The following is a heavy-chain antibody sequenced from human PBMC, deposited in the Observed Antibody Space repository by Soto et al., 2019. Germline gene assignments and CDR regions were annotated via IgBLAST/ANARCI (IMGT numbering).Heavy chain of an antibody. J-gene: IGHJ6*02. CDR3: ARTKMWPSGWYGVYYYYGMDV. CDR1: GGTFSSYA. CDR2: IIPIFGTA. D-gene: IGHD6-19*01. Sequence: ASVKVSCKASGGTFSSYAISWVRQAKEQGLEWMGGIIPIFGTANYAQKFQGRVTITADESTSTAYMELSSLRSEDTAVYYCARTKMWPSGWYGVYYYYGMDVWGQGTTVTVSS. V-gene: IGHV1-69*13.